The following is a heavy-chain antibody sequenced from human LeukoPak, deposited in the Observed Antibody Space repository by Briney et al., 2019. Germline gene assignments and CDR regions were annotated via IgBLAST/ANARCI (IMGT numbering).Heavy chain of an antibody. J-gene: IGHJ4*01. CDR1: GGSFSGYY. Sequence: NSSETLSLTCAVYGGSFSGYYWSWIRQPPGKGLEWIGEINHSGSTNYNPSLKSRVTISVDTSKNQFSLKLSSVTAADTAVYYCARDGYSGGWYVIDYWGQEPWSPSPQ. D-gene: IGHD6-19*01. CDR2: INHSGST. V-gene: IGHV4-34*01. CDR3: ARDGYSGGWYVIDY.